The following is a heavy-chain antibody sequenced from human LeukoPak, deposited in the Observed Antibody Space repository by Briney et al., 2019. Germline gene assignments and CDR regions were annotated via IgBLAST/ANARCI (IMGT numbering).Heavy chain of an antibody. V-gene: IGHV3-23*01. Sequence: PGGSLRLSCAASGFTFSSYAMSWVRQAPGKGLEWVSAISGSGGSTYYADSVKGRFTISRDNSKNTLYLQMNSLRAEDTAVYYCARDLGDSGSFDYWGQGTLVTVSS. CDR3: ARDLGDSGSFDY. J-gene: IGHJ4*02. CDR1: GFTFSSYA. CDR2: ISGSGGST. D-gene: IGHD1-26*01.